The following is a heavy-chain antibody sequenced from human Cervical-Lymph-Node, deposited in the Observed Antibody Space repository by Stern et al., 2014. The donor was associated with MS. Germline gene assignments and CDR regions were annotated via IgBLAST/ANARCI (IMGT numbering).Heavy chain of an antibody. CDR1: GFTFSIYW. CDR3: ARQTTAWASDV. Sequence: VQLVQSGAELIRPGESLKVSCKGSGFTFSIYWIAWVRQTPGKGLEWTGIIYPGNSKTRYSPSFQGQVTMSADKSTSTAYLQWSSLNASDAAMYFCARQTTAWASDVWGQGTLVTVSS. D-gene: IGHD1-14*01. J-gene: IGHJ4*02. CDR2: IYPGNSKT. V-gene: IGHV5-51*01.